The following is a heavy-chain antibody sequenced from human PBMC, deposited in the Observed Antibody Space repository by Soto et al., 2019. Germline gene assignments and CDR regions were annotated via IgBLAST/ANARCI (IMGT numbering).Heavy chain of an antibody. J-gene: IGHJ5*02. CDR2: IYWDDDK. V-gene: IGHV2-5*02. CDR3: AHAYPHTVLGVLVSGRFDP. CDR1: GFSLSTSGVG. Sequence: SGPTLVNPTQTLTLTCTFSGFSLSTSGVGVGWIRQPPGKALEWLALIYWDDDKRYSPSLENRLTITKDTPKNQVVLTMTNTDPVDTATYYCAHAYPHTVLGVLVSGRFDPWGQGALVTVSS. D-gene: IGHD3-3*01.